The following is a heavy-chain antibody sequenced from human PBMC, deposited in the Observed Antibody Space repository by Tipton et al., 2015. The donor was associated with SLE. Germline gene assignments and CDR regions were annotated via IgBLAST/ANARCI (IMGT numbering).Heavy chain of an antibody. Sequence: QLVQSGGGVVQPGRSLRLSCAASGFTFSSYGMHWVRQAPGKGLEWVAVIWYDGSNKYYADSVKGRFTISRDNSKNTLYLQMNSLRAEDTAVYFCARGGMAAAGTGDYWGQGTLVTVSS. J-gene: IGHJ4*02. V-gene: IGHV3-33*01. CDR3: ARGGMAAAGTGDY. CDR1: GFTFSSYG. CDR2: IWYDGSNK. D-gene: IGHD6-13*01.